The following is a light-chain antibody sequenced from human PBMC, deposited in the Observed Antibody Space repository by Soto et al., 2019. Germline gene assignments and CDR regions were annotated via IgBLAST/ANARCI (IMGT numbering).Light chain of an antibody. CDR3: QQYNGYSRT. V-gene: IGKV1-5*01. CDR1: QSIGDS. CDR2: DVS. J-gene: IGKJ1*01. Sequence: EIQMSQSPSTLSASVGDRVTITCRASQSIGDSLAWYQQKPGKAPYLLISDVSSLERGVPSRFSGSGSGTEFTLTISSMQPDDFATFYCQQYNGYSRTFGQGTKV.